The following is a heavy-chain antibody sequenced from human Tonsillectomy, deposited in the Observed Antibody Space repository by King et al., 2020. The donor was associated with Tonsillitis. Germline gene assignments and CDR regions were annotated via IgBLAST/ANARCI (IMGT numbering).Heavy chain of an antibody. CDR1: GFTFSSYA. D-gene: IGHD1-26*01. CDR3: AREGATYCMDV. J-gene: IGHJ6*02. CDR2: ISYDGSNK. Sequence: VQLVESGGGVVQPGRSLRLSCAASGFTFSSYAMHWVRQAPGKGLEWGAVISYDGSNKYYADSVKGRFTISRDNSKNTVYLQMNSLVAEDTAVYYCAREGATYCMDVWRQGTTVTVSS. V-gene: IGHV3-30-3*01.